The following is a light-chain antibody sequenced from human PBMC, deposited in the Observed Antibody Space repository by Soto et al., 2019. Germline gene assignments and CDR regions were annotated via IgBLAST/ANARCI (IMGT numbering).Light chain of an antibody. Sequence: QSVLTQPPSVSGAPGQRVTISCTGSSSNIGAGYDVHWYQQLPGTAPKLLIYGNSNRPSGVPDRFSGSKSGTSASLAITGLQAEDEADYYGQSYDSSLGVYVFGTGTKVTVL. J-gene: IGLJ1*01. CDR2: GNS. CDR1: SSNIGAGYD. CDR3: QSYDSSLGVYV. V-gene: IGLV1-40*01.